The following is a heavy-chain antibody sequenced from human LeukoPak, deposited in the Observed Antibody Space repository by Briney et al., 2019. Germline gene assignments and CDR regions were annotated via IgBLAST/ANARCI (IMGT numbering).Heavy chain of an antibody. D-gene: IGHD3-10*01. CDR3: ARFDGSGSFPYFDY. CDR1: GGSISSYY. Sequence: PETLSLTCTDSGGSISSYYWSWIRQPPGKGLEWIGYIYYSGSTNYNPSLKSRVTISVDTSKNQFSLKLSSVTAADTAVYYCARFDGSGSFPYFDYWGQGTLVTVSS. J-gene: IGHJ4*02. V-gene: IGHV4-59*01. CDR2: IYYSGST.